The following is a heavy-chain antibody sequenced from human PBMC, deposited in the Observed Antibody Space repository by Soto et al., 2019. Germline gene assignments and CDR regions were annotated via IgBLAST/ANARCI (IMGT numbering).Heavy chain of an antibody. Sequence: EVQLVESGGSLVQPGGSLRLSCAASGFTFSSYWMSWVRQAPGMGLEWVANIKQDGSEQNYVDSVKGRLTISRDNAKNSLYLQMNSLRAEDTAVYYCAIEGTIGPADGMDVWGQGTTVTVSS. D-gene: IGHD1-1*01. J-gene: IGHJ6*02. CDR1: GFTFSSYW. V-gene: IGHV3-7*03. CDR3: AIEGTIGPADGMDV. CDR2: IKQDGSEQ.